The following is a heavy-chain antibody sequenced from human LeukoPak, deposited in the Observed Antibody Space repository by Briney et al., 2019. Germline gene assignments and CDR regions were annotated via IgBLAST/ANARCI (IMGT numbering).Heavy chain of an antibody. CDR1: GYTFTSYG. J-gene: IGHJ4*02. V-gene: IGHV1-18*01. Sequence: ASVKVSCKASGYTFTSYGISWVRQALGQGLERMGWISAYNGNTNYAQKLQGRVTMTTDTSTSTAYMELRSLRSDDTAVYYCARDRAILAAAGTADYWGQGTLVTVSS. CDR2: ISAYNGNT. CDR3: ARDRAILAAAGTADY. D-gene: IGHD6-13*01.